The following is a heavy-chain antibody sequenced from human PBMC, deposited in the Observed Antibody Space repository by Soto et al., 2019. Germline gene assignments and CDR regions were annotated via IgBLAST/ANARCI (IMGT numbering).Heavy chain of an antibody. Sequence: PSETLSLTCTVSGGSISSGGYYWNWIRQHPGKGLEWIGYIYYSGTTYYNPSLKSRVTISVDTSKNQFSPKLSSVTAADTAVYYCAASCVGCGGFNYYGMDVWGQGTTVTVSS. CDR2: IYYSGTT. V-gene: IGHV4-31*03. CDR3: AASCVGCGGFNYYGMDV. D-gene: IGHD2-21*01. CDR1: GGSISSGGYY. J-gene: IGHJ6*02.